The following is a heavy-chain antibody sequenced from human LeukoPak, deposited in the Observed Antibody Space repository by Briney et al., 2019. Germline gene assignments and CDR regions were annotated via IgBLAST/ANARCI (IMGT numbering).Heavy chain of an antibody. CDR3: ARDVRYASGWSTPES. J-gene: IGHJ5*02. Sequence: PSETLSLTCTVSGGSIINHYWSWIRQLAGKGLEWIGRIYSSGSANYSPSLKSRVSMSIDTSNNHFSLNLTSVTAAGTALYFCARDVRYASGWSTPESWGQGTLVTVSS. CDR2: IYSSGSA. V-gene: IGHV4-4*07. D-gene: IGHD6-19*01. CDR1: GGSIINHY.